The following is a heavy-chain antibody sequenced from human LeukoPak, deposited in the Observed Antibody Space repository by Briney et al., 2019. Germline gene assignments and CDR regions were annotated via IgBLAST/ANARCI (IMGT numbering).Heavy chain of an antibody. CDR2: IYSGGST. CDR3: ANLPRGDY. V-gene: IGHV3-53*01. CDR1: GLTVSSTY. D-gene: IGHD3-10*01. Sequence: GGSLRLSXAASGLTVSSTYMTWVRQAPGKGLEWVSIIYSGGSTYYADSVKGRFTISRDNSKNTLYLQMNSLRVEDTAVHYCANLPRGDYWGQGTLVTVSS. J-gene: IGHJ4*02.